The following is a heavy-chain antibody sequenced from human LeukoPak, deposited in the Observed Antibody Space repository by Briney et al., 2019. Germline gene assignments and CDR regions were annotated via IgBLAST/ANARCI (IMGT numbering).Heavy chain of an antibody. CDR2: IIPIFGTA. D-gene: IGHD6-13*01. CDR3: ATETPGIAAAGYYYYYMDV. CDR1: GGTFSSYA. V-gene: IGHV1-69*05. Sequence: SVKVSCNASGGTFSSYAISWVRQAPGQGLEWMGGIIPIFGTANYAQKFQGRVTITTDESTSTAYMELSSLRSEDTAVYYCATETPGIAAAGYYYYYMDVWGKGTTVTVSS. J-gene: IGHJ6*03.